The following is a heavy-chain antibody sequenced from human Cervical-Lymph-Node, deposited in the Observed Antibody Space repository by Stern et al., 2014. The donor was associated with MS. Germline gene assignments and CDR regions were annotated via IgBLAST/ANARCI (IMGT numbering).Heavy chain of an antibody. V-gene: IGHV4-30-4*01. D-gene: IGHD3/OR15-3a*01. Sequence: EQLVESGPGLVKPSQTLSLTCTVSGGSISSGDYYWSWIRQPPGKGLEWIGYTYYNPSLKSRVTISVDTSKNQFSLKLSSVTAADTAVYYCAREGPRTGTLVYWGQGTLVTVSS. CDR2: T. CDR1: GGSISSGDYY. CDR3: AREGPRTGTLVY. J-gene: IGHJ4*02.